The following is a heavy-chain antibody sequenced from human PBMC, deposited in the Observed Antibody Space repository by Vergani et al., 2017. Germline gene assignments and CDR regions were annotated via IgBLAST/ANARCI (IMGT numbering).Heavy chain of an antibody. CDR2: INPNSGGT. V-gene: IGHV1-2*02. CDR3: ARDVVAVAGHFDY. D-gene: IGHD6-19*01. Sequence: QVQLVQSGAEVKKPGASVKVSCKASGYTFTGYYMHWVRQAPGQGLEWMGWINPNSGGTNYAQKFQGRVTLTRDTSISTAYMALSRLRSDDPAVYYCARDVVAVAGHFDYWGQGTLVTVSS. CDR1: GYTFTGYY. J-gene: IGHJ4*02.